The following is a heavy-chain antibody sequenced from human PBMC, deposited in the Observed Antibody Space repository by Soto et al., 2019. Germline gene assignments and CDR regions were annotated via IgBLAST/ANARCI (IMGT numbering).Heavy chain of an antibody. J-gene: IGHJ4*02. CDR2: IYYSGST. CDR1: GGSISSYY. V-gene: IGHV4-59*01. Sequence: PSETLSLTCTVSGGSISSYYWSWIRQPPGKGLEWIGYIYYSGSTNYNPSLKSRVTISVDTSKNQFSLKLSSVTAADTAVYYCARPTYNSGSPFDYWGQGTLVTGSA. CDR3: ARPTYNSGSPFDY. D-gene: IGHD1-20*01.